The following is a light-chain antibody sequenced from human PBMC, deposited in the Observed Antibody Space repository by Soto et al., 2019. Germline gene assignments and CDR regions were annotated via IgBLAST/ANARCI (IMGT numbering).Light chain of an antibody. CDR2: AAS. CDR3: QQINSYPIT. Sequence: DIQLTQSPSFLSASVGDRVTITCRASQGINSYLAWYQQKPCKVPKLLIYAASTLQSGVPSRFSGSGSGTEFTLTISRLQPEDFATYYCQQINSYPITFGQGTRLDI. J-gene: IGKJ5*01. CDR1: QGINSY. V-gene: IGKV1-9*01.